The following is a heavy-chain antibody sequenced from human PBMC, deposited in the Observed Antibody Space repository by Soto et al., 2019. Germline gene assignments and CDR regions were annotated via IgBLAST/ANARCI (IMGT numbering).Heavy chain of an antibody. D-gene: IGHD3-10*01. Sequence: QVQLQESGPGLVKPSETLSLTCTVSGDSISDFYWSWIRQSPGKTLEWIGFFHNGRTNYNPSLKSRVTISVGTSKNQFSLNLSSVTAADTAMYFCARVKFGYDSGRYTWAYWGQGVLVTVSP. V-gene: IGHV4-59*01. CDR2: FHNGRT. CDR3: ARVKFGYDSGRYTWAY. CDR1: GDSISDFY. J-gene: IGHJ4*02.